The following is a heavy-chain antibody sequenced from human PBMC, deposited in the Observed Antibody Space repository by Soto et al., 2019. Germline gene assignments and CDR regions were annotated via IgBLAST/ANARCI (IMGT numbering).Heavy chain of an antibody. CDR2: ITGGGST. CDR1: GFSFNDA. D-gene: IGHD2-21*01. CDR3: AKDAVYNDGLWLVSD. Sequence: PGGSLRLSCVVSGFSFNDAIIWVRQAPGKGQEWVSGITGGGSTEYAASVKGRFTISRDNSKNTVHLQMNSLRAEDTAMYYCAKDAVYNDGLWLVSDWGQGTLVTV. V-gene: IGHV3-23*01. J-gene: IGHJ4*02.